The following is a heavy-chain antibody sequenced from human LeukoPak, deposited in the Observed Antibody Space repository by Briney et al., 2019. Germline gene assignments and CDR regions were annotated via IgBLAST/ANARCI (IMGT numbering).Heavy chain of an antibody. CDR3: ATKQWLAPPPDS. CDR1: GFTFSKSC. J-gene: IGHJ4*02. D-gene: IGHD6-19*01. V-gene: IGHV3-74*01. Sequence: GGSLRLSCADPGFTFSKSCMLWVRQAPGKGLESVSRINTDGTVTTYADSVKGRFTVSRDNADNTMFLQMNSVRDEDTAVYYCATKQWLAPPPDSWGQGTPVTVSS. CDR2: INTDGTVT.